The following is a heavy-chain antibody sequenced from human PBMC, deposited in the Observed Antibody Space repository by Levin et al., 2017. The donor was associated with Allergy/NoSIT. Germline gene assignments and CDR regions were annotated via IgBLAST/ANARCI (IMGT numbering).Heavy chain of an antibody. CDR1: GGSVSSSSHY. CDR2: VYYRGST. V-gene: IGHV4-39*07. CDR3: AREIRTGQWLTRGVSYYFDF. D-gene: IGHD6-19*01. J-gene: IGHJ4*02. Sequence: SETLSLTCTVSGGSVSSSSHYWGWVRQPPGKGLEWIGSVYYRGSTNYNPSLRSRGIISSDTSKNQFSLDLYSVTAADTAVYYCAREIRTGQWLTRGVSYYFDFWGQGILVTVSS.